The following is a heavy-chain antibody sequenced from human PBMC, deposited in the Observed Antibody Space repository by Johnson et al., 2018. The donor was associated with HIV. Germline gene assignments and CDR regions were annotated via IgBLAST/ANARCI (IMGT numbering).Heavy chain of an antibody. D-gene: IGHD5-18*01. CDR3: AREKRYSYATEAFDI. CDR2: ISYDGSNK. Sequence: QVQLVESGGGLVQPGRSRRLSCAASGFTVISNYMTWVRQAPGKGLEWVAVISYDGSNKYYADSVKGRFTISRDNSKNTLYLQMNSLRAEDTAVYYCAREKRYSYATEAFDIWGQGTMVTVSS. J-gene: IGHJ3*02. V-gene: IGHV3-30-3*01. CDR1: GFTVISNY.